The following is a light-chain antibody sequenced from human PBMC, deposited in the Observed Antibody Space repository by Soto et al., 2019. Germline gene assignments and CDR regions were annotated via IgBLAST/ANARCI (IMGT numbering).Light chain of an antibody. CDR2: LAS. J-gene: IGKJ4*01. CDR3: QYLNSFPLT. V-gene: IGKV1-9*01. CDR1: QGIRNY. Sequence: IQFTQSPSSLSASVGDRVTITCRASQGIRNYLAWYQQKPGKAPNLLIYLASTLQGGVPSRFSGSGSGTDFSLTISSLQPEDVATYYCQYLNSFPLTFGGGTKVELK.